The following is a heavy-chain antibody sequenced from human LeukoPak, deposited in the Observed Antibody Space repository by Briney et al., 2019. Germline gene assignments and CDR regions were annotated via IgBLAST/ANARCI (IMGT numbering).Heavy chain of an antibody. J-gene: IGHJ3*02. Sequence: ASVKVSCKASGGAFSSYTISWVRQAPGQGLEWMGRIIPILGIANYAQKFQGRVTITADKSTSTAYMELSSLRSEDTAVYYCARIEYSNWEAFDTWGQGTMVTVSS. V-gene: IGHV1-69*02. CDR1: GGAFSSYT. CDR2: IIPILGIA. CDR3: ARIEYSNWEAFDT. D-gene: IGHD6-6*01.